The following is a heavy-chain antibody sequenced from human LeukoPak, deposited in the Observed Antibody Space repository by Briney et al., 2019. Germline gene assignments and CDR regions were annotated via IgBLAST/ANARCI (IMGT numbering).Heavy chain of an antibody. V-gene: IGHV3-73*01. J-gene: IGHJ2*01. CDR2: VRTKTNNYAT. D-gene: IGHD1-14*01. CDR3: TRRESQGRSTNWYFDH. Sequence: GGSLRLSCAASGFSISASAMHWVRQASGKGLEWISRVRTKTNNYATAYAASVKGRFTISRDDSKNTAYLQMNSLKTEDTAVYYCTRRESQGRSTNWYFDHWGRGTLVTVSS. CDR1: GFSISASA.